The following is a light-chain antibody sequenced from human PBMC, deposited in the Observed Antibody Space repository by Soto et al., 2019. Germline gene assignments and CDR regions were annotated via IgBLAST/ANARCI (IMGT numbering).Light chain of an antibody. V-gene: IGKV3-11*01. CDR3: QQRSNWPIT. Sequence: EIVMTQSPAPLSVSPGERATLSCKASQTVGNNLAWYQQKPGQAPRLLIYDASTRATGIPARFSGSGSGTDFTLTISSLEPEDVAVYYCQQRSNWPITLGQGTRLEIK. CDR2: DAS. CDR1: QTVGNN. J-gene: IGKJ5*01.